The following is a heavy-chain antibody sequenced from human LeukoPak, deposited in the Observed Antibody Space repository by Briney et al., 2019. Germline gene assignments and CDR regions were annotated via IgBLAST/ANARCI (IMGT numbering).Heavy chain of an antibody. D-gene: IGHD3-16*01. J-gene: IGHJ5*02. V-gene: IGHV3-74*01. Sequence: GGSLRLSCAASGFSFSSYWMHWVRQAPGKGLVWVSRIYADGRRTDYADSVKGRFTISRDNAKNTLYLHMNSLRAEDTAVDYCVRDGAGFDPWGQGTLVTVSS. CDR1: GFSFSSYW. CDR3: VRDGAGFDP. CDR2: IYADGRRT.